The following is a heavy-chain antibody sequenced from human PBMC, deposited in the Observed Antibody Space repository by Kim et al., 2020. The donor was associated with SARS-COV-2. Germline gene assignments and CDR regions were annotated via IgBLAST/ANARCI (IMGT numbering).Heavy chain of an antibody. Sequence: GGSLRLSCAASGFTFSSYGMHWVRQAPGKGLEWVAVIWYDGSNKYYADSVKGRFTISRDNSKNTLYLQMNSLRAEDTAVYYCARDHHGLITMIADDAFDIWGQGTMVTVSS. V-gene: IGHV3-33*01. CDR3: ARDHHGLITMIADDAFDI. CDR2: IWYDGSNK. CDR1: GFTFSSYG. D-gene: IGHD3-22*01. J-gene: IGHJ3*02.